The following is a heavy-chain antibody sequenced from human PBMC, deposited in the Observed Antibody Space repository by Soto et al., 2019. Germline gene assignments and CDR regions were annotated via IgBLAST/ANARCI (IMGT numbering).Heavy chain of an antibody. V-gene: IGHV3-9*01. D-gene: IGHD3-10*01. CDR2: VSPTGDTV. Sequence: VQVVASGGGLVQPGRSLRLSCAVSGFRFEQYVMHWVRQAPGKGLECVSTVSPTGDTVTYADSVEGRFTVSRDNAKNSLYLQMNRLKGCDPAFYYCLKDGPHGSIDDWGQGTLVTVSS. CDR3: LKDGPHGSIDD. CDR1: GFRFEQYV. J-gene: IGHJ4*02.